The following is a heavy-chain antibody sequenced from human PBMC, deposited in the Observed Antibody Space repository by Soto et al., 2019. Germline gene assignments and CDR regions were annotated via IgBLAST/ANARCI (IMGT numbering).Heavy chain of an antibody. Sequence: PSETLSLTCTVSGGSISSSSSSWGWIRQPPGKGLEWIGSIYYSGSTYYNPSLKSRVTISVDTSKNQFSLKLSSVTAADTAVYYCARQSGDYYYYGMDVWGQGTTVTVSS. D-gene: IGHD1-26*01. CDR2: IYYSGST. CDR1: GGSISSSSSS. J-gene: IGHJ6*02. CDR3: ARQSGDYYYYGMDV. V-gene: IGHV4-39*01.